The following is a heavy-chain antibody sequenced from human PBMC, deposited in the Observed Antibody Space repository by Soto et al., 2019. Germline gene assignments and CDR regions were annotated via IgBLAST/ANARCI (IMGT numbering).Heavy chain of an antibody. J-gene: IGHJ3*02. V-gene: IGHV1-2*02. Sequence: QLHLVQSGAVVKKPGASVTVSCSASGYPVTAYYMHWVRQAPGRGLEWMGGINPATGAAKYTQTFQGRVTMTRDPSTSTLFMEPRGLTSEDRAVFDCARGGGVGVAGSAAFDMWGQGTLVTVSS. CDR3: ARGGGVGVAGSAAFDM. D-gene: IGHD3-3*01. CDR1: GYPVTAYY. CDR2: INPATGAA.